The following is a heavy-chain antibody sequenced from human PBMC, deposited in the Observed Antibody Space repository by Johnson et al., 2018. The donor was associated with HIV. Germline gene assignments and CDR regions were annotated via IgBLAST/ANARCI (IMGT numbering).Heavy chain of an antibody. CDR3: AKDLVTEREDDAFDI. CDR1: RFTFDDYG. J-gene: IGHJ3*02. D-gene: IGHD1-26*01. CDR2: INWNGGST. V-gene: IGHV3-20*04. Sequence: VQLVESGGVVVQPGGSLRLSCETSRFTFDDYGMSWVRQVPGKGLEWVSGINWNGGSTGYVDSVKGRFTVSRENAKNSLYLQMNSLRAEDTAVYYCAKDLVTEREDDAFDIWGQGTMVTVSS.